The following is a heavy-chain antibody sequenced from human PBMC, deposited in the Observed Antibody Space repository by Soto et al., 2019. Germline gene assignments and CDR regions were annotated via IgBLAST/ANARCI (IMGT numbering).Heavy chain of an antibody. CDR3: ARDGGGLDYSILH. V-gene: IGHV4-4*07. CDR2: VHTSGST. CDR1: GDSISSYF. D-gene: IGHD4-4*01. Sequence: PSETLSLTCTVSGDSISSYFWSWIRQPAGKGLEWIGRVHTSGSTTYNPSLKSRVTMSVDTSKNQFSLKLSSVTAADTAVYYCARDGGGLDYSILHWGQGTLVTVSS. J-gene: IGHJ4*02.